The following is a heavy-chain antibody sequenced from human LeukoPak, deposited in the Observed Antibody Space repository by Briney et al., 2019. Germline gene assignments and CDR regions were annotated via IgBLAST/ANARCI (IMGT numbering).Heavy chain of an antibody. CDR3: ARRKPGYSSGWYFDY. D-gene: IGHD6-19*01. CDR1: GGSISSYY. Sequence: PSETLSLTCTVSGGSISSYYWSWIRQPPGKGLEWIGYIYYSGSTNYNPSLKSRVTISVDTSKIQFSLKLSSVTAADTAVYYCARRKPGYSSGWYFDYWGQGTLVTVSS. V-gene: IGHV4-59*08. CDR2: IYYSGST. J-gene: IGHJ4*02.